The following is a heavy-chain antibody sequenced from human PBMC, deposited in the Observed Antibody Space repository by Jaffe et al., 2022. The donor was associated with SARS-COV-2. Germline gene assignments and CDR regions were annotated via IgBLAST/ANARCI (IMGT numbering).Heavy chain of an antibody. CDR3: ASLPREAYYTHDY. CDR1: GGSISSSSYY. Sequence: QLQLQESGPGLVKPSETLSLTCTVSGGSISSSSYYWGWIRQPPGKGLEWIGSIYYSGSTYYNPSLKSRVTISVDTSKNQFSLKLSSVTAADTAVYYCASLPREAYYTHDYWGQGTLVTVSS. CDR2: IYYSGST. V-gene: IGHV4-39*01. J-gene: IGHJ4*02. D-gene: IGHD3-10*01.